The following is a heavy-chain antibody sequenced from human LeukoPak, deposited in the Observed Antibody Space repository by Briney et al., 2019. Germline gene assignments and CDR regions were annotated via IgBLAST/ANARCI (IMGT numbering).Heavy chain of an antibody. D-gene: IGHD5-18*01. J-gene: IGHJ6*03. Sequence: GGSLRLSCAVSGFTFSDYPMPWPRQAPGKGLEGVSYISTCRSNIYYADSVKGRFTIYRDNTRNALYMQMNSLRAEDTAVYYCARVPSGYTLGYGYYYYYMDVWGKGTTVTVSS. CDR1: GFTFSDYP. V-gene: IGHV3-11*04. CDR3: ARVPSGYTLGYGYYYYYMDV. CDR2: ISTCRSNI.